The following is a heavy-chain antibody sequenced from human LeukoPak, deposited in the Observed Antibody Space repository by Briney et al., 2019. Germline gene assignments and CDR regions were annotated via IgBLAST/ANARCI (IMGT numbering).Heavy chain of an antibody. CDR3: ARVGAGAYYYGSGDAFDI. CDR2: ISYDGSNK. J-gene: IGHJ3*02. Sequence: GGSLRLSCAASGLTFSRYGMHWVRQAPGKGLEWVAVISYDGSNKYYADSVKGRFTISRDNSKNTLYLQMNSLRAEDTAVYYCARVGAGAYYYGSGDAFDIWGQGTMVTVSS. CDR1: GLTFSRYG. D-gene: IGHD3-10*01. V-gene: IGHV3-30*19.